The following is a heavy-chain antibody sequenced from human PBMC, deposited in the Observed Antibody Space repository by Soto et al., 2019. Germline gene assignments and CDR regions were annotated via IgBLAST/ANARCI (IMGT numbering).Heavy chain of an antibody. CDR2: INAGNGNT. D-gene: IGHD3-10*01. CDR1: GYTFTSYA. CDR3: ARDRVLWFREFILEPGDY. V-gene: IGHV1-3*01. J-gene: IGHJ4*02. Sequence: QVQLVQSGAEVKKPGASVKVSCKASGYTFTSYAMHWVRQAPGQRLEWMGWINAGNGNTKYSQKFQGRVTITRDTSASTDYMELSSLRYEDTAVYYCARDRVLWFREFILEPGDYWGQGTLVTVYS.